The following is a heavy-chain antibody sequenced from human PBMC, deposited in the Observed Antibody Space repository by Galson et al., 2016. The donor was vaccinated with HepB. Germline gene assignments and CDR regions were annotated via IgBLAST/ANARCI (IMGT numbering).Heavy chain of an antibody. Sequence: SLRLSCAASGFTFTKYPMHWIRQTPGEGLQWLAVMSDHTVNTYYADSVKGRFTISRDNSKNIVYLQMDRLRLEDTGTYFCVKEGDNWGLLGYWGQGTQVTVSS. CDR2: MSDHTVNT. V-gene: IGHV3-30*01. CDR3: VKEGDNWGLLGY. CDR1: GFTFTKYP. J-gene: IGHJ4*02. D-gene: IGHD7-27*01.